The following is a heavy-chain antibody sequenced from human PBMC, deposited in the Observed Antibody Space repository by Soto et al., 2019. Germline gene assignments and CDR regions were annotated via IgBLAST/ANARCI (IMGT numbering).Heavy chain of an antibody. D-gene: IGHD3-3*01. CDR2: IIPLFGTA. Sequence: SVKVSCKASGGTFSSHAISWVRQAPGQGLEWMGGIIPLFGTANYAQKFQGGLTVTAGKSTTTAYMELNSPTSDDTAVYYCARGDDFDYYYGVDVWGQGTTVTVSS. J-gene: IGHJ6*02. CDR3: ARGDDFDYYYGVDV. V-gene: IGHV1-69*06. CDR1: GGTFSSHA.